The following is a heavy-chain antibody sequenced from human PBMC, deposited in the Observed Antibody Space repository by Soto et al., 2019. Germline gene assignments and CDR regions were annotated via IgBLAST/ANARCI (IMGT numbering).Heavy chain of an antibody. Sequence: QVHLVQSGAEVKKPGASVKVSCKASGYTFTSYGITWVRQAPGQGLEWMGWISAHNGNTDYAQKLQGRVIVTRDTSTSTAYKELRSRTADDTAVYYCERGRYGDYWGQGALVTVSS. J-gene: IGHJ4*02. V-gene: IGHV1-18*01. CDR1: GYTFTSYG. CDR2: ISAHNGNT. CDR3: ERGRYGDY. D-gene: IGHD1-1*01.